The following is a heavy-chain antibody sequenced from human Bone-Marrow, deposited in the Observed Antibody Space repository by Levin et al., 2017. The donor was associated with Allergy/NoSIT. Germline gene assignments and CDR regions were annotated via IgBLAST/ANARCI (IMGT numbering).Heavy chain of an antibody. Sequence: LSLTCAASGFTFSSYGMHWVRQAPGKGLEWVAVIWYDGSNKYYADSVKGRFTISRDNSKNTLYLQMNSLRAEDTAVYYCARSRGFLEHPYYYYGMDVWGQGTTVTVSS. CDR3: ARSRGFLEHPYYYYGMDV. CDR1: GFTFSSYG. J-gene: IGHJ6*02. D-gene: IGHD3-3*01. V-gene: IGHV3-33*01. CDR2: IWYDGSNK.